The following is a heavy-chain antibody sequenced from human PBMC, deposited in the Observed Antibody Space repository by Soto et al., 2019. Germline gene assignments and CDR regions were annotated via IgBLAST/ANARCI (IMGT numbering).Heavy chain of an antibody. D-gene: IGHD2-2*01. CDR3: ARYCSSTSCYRSASFDY. Sequence: ASVKVSCKASGYTFTSYGISWVRQAPGQGLEWMGWISAYNGNTNYAQKLQGRVTMTTDTSTSTAYMELRSLRSDDTAVYYCARYCSSTSCYRSASFDYWGQGTLVTVSS. V-gene: IGHV1-18*01. CDR1: GYTFTSYG. J-gene: IGHJ4*02. CDR2: ISAYNGNT.